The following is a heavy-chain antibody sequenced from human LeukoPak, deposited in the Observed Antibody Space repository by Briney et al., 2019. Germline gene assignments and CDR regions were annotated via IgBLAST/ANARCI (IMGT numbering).Heavy chain of an antibody. CDR2: ISAYNGNT. CDR1: GYTFTSYG. CDR3: ARAAPYCTNGVCYVDY. J-gene: IGHJ4*02. V-gene: IGHV1-18*01. D-gene: IGHD2-8*01. Sequence: ASVKVSCKASGYTFTSYGISWVRQAPGQGLEWMGWISAYNGNTNYAQKLQGRVTMTTDTSTSTAYMELRSLRSDDTAVYYCARAAPYCTNGVCYVDYWGQGTLVTVSS.